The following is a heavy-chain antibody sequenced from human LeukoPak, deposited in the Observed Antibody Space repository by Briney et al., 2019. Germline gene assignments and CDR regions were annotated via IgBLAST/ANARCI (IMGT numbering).Heavy chain of an antibody. CDR2: IIPIFGTA. Sequence: ASVKVSCKASGGTFSSYAISWVRQAPGQGLEWMGGIIPIFGTANYAQKFQGRVTITADESTSTAYMELSSLRSEDTAVYYCARDITVATISNWFDPWGQGTQVTVSS. CDR3: ARDITVATISNWFDP. D-gene: IGHD5-12*01. CDR1: GGTFSSYA. J-gene: IGHJ5*02. V-gene: IGHV1-69*01.